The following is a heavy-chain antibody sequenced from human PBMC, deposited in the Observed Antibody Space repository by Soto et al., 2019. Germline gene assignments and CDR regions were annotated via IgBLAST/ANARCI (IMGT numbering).Heavy chain of an antibody. CDR1: GFTFSSYA. D-gene: IGHD3-9*01. CDR3: AKGSTGHYYYFDY. J-gene: IGHJ4*02. CDR2: ISVSGGST. V-gene: IGHV3-23*01. Sequence: PGGSLRLSCAASGFTFSSYAMSWVRQAPGKGLEWVSVISVSGGSTYYADSVKGRFTISRDNSKNTLYLQMNSLRAEDTAVYYCAKGSTGHYYYFDYWGQGTLVTVSS.